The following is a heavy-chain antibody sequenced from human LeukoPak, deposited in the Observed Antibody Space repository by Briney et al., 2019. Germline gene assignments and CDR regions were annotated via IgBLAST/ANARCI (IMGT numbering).Heavy chain of an antibody. CDR2: IWYDGSNK. CDR1: GFTFSTYG. J-gene: IGHJ4*02. CDR3: ARGDGYNFGLHDY. D-gene: IGHD5-24*01. V-gene: IGHV3-33*01. Sequence: GRSLRLSCAASGFTFSTYGMHWVRRAPGKGLEWVAVIWYDGSNKYYADSVKGRFTISRDNSKNTLYLQMNSLRAEDTAVYYCARGDGYNFGLHDYWGQGTLVTVSS.